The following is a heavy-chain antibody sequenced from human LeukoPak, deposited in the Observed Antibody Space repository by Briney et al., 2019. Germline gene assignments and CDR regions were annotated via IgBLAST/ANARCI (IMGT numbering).Heavy chain of an antibody. CDR1: GFTFSDYY. D-gene: IGHD5-18*01. V-gene: IGHV3-11*01. CDR3: ATPQARPTAYYYYGMDV. Sequence: GGSLRLSCAASGFTFSDYYMSWIRQAPGKGLEWVSYISSSGSTIYYADSVKGRFTISRDKAKNSLYLQMNSLRAEDTAVYYCATPQARPTAYYYYGMDVWGQGTTVTVSS. J-gene: IGHJ6*02. CDR2: ISSSGSTI.